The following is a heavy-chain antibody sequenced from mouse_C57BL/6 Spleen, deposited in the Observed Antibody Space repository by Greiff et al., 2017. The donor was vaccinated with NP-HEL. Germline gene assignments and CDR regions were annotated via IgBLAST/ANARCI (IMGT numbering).Heavy chain of an antibody. CDR1: GYAFSSYW. CDR3: ARGFITTVVGYFDV. V-gene: IGHV1-80*01. Sequence: VQLQQSGAELVKPGASVKISCKASGYAFSSYWMNWVKQRPGKGLEWIGQIYPGDGDTNYNGKFKGKATLTADKSSSTAYMQLSSLTSEDSAVYFCARGFITTVVGYFDVWGTGTTVTVSS. D-gene: IGHD1-1*01. CDR2: IYPGDGDT. J-gene: IGHJ1*03.